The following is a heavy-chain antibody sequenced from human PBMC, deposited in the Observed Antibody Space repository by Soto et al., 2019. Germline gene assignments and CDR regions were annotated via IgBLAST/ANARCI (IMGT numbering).Heavy chain of an antibody. CDR1: GYSFTSYW. CDR2: IDPSDSYT. J-gene: IGHJ4*02. D-gene: IGHD3-16*02. Sequence: GASLKISCQGSGYSFTSYWISWVRQMPGKGLEWMGRIDPSDSYTNYSPSFQGHVTISADKSISTAYLQWSSLKASDTAMYYCARRVVRLGELSYFDYWGQGTLVTVSS. V-gene: IGHV5-10-1*01. CDR3: ARRVVRLGELSYFDY.